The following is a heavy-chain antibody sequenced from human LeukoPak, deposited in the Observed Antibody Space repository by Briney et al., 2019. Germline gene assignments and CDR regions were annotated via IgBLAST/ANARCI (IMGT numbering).Heavy chain of an antibody. D-gene: IGHD2-2*02. CDR3: ARDSTGVNCSSTSCYTSGGWYYYMGV. CDR2: IIPIFGTA. CDR1: GGTFSSYA. V-gene: IGHV1-69*05. J-gene: IGHJ6*03. Sequence: ASVKVSCKASGGTFSSYAISWVRQAPGQGLEWMGGIIPIFGTANYAQKFQGRVTITTDESTSTAYMELSSLRSEDTAVYYCARDSTGVNCSSTSCYTSGGWYYYMGVWGKGTTVTVSS.